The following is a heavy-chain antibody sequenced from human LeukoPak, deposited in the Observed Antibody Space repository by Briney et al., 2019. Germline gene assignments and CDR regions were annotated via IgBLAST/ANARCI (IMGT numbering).Heavy chain of an antibody. D-gene: IGHD1-26*01. CDR2: ISSSSSYI. CDR3: AIYLSAIVGSSRWCDP. J-gene: IGHJ5*02. V-gene: IGHV3-21*01. Sequence: PGGSLRLSCAASGFTFSSYSMNWVRQAPGKGLEWVSSISSSSSYIYYADSVKGRFTISRDNAKNSLYLQMNSLRAEDTAVYYCAIYLSAIVGSSRWCDPWGQGSLVNVSS. CDR1: GFTFSSYS.